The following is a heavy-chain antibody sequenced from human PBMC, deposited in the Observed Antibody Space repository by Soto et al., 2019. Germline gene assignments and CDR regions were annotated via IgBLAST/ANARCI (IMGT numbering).Heavy chain of an antibody. J-gene: IGHJ4*02. V-gene: IGHV3-33*01. Sequence: WGSLRLSCAASGFTFITYGIHFFRQAPGKGLEWVAVIWYDGSNKYYADSVKGRFTISRDNSKNTLYLQMNSLRAEDTAVYYCARALYSSSPFDYWGQGTLVTVSS. CDR2: IWYDGSNK. CDR1: GFTFITYG. CDR3: ARALYSSSPFDY. D-gene: IGHD6-6*01.